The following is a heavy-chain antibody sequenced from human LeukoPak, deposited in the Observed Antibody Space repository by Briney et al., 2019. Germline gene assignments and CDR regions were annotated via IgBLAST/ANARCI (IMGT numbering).Heavy chain of an antibody. V-gene: IGHV3-7*01. CDR1: GFTFRRNW. CDR2: INEDGNEK. D-gene: IGHD1-7*01. Sequence: PGGSLSLSCAASGFTFRRNWRSWVRQAPGKGLEWVPNINEDGNEKYYVDSVAGRFTISRDNAKNSLYLQMNSLRAEDTAVYYCARDPDAGTTDYWGQGTLVTVSS. CDR3: ARDPDAGTTDY. J-gene: IGHJ4*02.